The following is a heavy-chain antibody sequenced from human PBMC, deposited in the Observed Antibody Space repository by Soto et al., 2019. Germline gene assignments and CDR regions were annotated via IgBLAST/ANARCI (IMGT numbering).Heavy chain of an antibody. CDR2: IIPLFGTA. V-gene: IGHV1-69*06. D-gene: IGHD1-26*01. CDR1: GGTFNNYA. J-gene: IGHJ4*02. CDR3: ARLIGEGYSGTYAFDY. Sequence: QVQLVQSGAEVEKPGSSVKVSCKASGGTFNNYAISWVRQAPGQGLEWMGGIIPLFGTANYAQKFEGRVTITADKSTDTAYMELSSLKSEDTAVYYCARLIGEGYSGTYAFDYWGQGTLVTVSS.